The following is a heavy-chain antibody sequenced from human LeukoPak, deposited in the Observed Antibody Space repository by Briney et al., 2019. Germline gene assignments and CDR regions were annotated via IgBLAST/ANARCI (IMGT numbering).Heavy chain of an antibody. CDR2: IKSKTDGGTT. Sequence: GGSLRLSCAASGFTFSNAWMSWVRQAPGKGLEWVGRIKSKTDGGTTDYAAPVKGRFTISRDDSKNTLYLQMNSLRAEDTAVYYCAKIRYSTGGPDWGQGTLVTVSS. CDR3: AKIRYSTGGPD. CDR1: GFTFSNAW. V-gene: IGHV3-15*01. J-gene: IGHJ4*02. D-gene: IGHD6-13*01.